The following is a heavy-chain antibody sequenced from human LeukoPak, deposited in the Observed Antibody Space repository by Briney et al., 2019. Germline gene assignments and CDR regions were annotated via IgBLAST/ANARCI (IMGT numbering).Heavy chain of an antibody. CDR3: ARDLRPSTGNYYYYYMDV. Sequence: SETLSLTCTVSGGSISSGSYYWSWIRQPAGKGLEWIGRIYTSGSTNYNPSLKSRVTISVDTSKNQFSLKLSSVTAADTAVYYCARDLRPSTGNYYYYYMDVWGKGTTVTVSS. V-gene: IGHV4-61*02. D-gene: IGHD4-11*01. J-gene: IGHJ6*03. CDR2: IYTSGST. CDR1: GGSISSGSYY.